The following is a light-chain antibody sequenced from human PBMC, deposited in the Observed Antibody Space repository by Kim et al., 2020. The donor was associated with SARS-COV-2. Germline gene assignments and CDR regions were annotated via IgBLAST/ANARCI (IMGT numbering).Light chain of an antibody. J-gene: IGKJ1*01. CDR2: WAS. CDR1: QSVLYSSNNKNY. V-gene: IGKV4-1*01. Sequence: DIVMTQSPDSLAVSLGERATINCKSSQSVLYSSNNKNYLAWYQQKPGQPPKLLIYWASTREFGVPDRFSGSGSGTDFTLTINSLQAEDVAVYYCQQYYSIPWTFGQGTKVDIK. CDR3: QQYYSIPWT.